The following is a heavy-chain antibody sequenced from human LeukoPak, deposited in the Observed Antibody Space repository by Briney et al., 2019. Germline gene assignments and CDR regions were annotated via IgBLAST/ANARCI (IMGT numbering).Heavy chain of an antibody. CDR1: GFTFSTDR. CDR3: ARDPYSSSWYFNEAFDY. Sequence: PGGSLGLSCAGSGFTFSTDRMHWVRQAPGKGLVWVSRMNSDGSRTSYADSVKGRFTISRDNAKNTLYLQMNSLRAEDTAVYYCARDPYSSSWYFNEAFDYWGQGTLVTVSS. CDR2: MNSDGSRT. D-gene: IGHD6-13*01. V-gene: IGHV3-74*03. J-gene: IGHJ4*02.